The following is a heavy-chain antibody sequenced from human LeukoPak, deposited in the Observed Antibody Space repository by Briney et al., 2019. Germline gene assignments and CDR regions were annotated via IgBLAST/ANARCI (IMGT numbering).Heavy chain of an antibody. CDR2: ISAYNGNT. CDR1: GYTFTSYG. Sequence: ASVKVSCKASGYTFTSYGISWVRQAPGQGLEWMGWISAYNGNTNYAQKLQGRVTMTTDTSTSTAYMELRILRSDDTAVYYCGRVFSSSSYFDYWGQGTLVTVSS. J-gene: IGHJ4*02. V-gene: IGHV1-18*01. CDR3: GRVFSSSSYFDY. D-gene: IGHD6-13*01.